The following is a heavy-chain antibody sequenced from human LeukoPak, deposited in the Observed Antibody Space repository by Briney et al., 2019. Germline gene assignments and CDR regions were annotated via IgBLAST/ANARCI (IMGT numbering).Heavy chain of an antibody. CDR3: AREGGGSCHDY. CDR1: GYTFTSYG. D-gene: IGHD2-15*01. J-gene: IGHJ4*02. Sequence: GASVKVSCKASGYTFTSYGISWVRQAPGQGLEWMGWINPNSGGTNYAQKFQGRVTMTRDTSISTAYMELSRLRSDDTAVYYCAREGGGSCHDYWGQGTLVTVSS. V-gene: IGHV1-2*02. CDR2: INPNSGGT.